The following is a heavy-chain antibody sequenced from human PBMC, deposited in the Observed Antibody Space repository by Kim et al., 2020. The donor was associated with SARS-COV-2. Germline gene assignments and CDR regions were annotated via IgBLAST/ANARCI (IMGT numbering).Heavy chain of an antibody. CDR1: GFSFSSHS. J-gene: IGHJ3*01. V-gene: IGHV3-30*04. CDR3: ARDRIGGHGAFDV. CDR2: ISHDGSLN. Sequence: GGSLRHSCAASGFSFSSHSMLWVRQAPGEGLECVALISHDGSLNYYLDSVKGRFTISRDNSKNTLYLQLNSLSAEDTAVYYCARDRIGGHGAFDVWGQGTRVTVSS.